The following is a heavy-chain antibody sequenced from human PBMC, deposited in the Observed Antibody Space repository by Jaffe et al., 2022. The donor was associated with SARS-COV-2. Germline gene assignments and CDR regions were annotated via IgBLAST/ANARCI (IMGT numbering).Heavy chain of an antibody. CDR3: ARDQRRRDYYDSSGLI. V-gene: IGHV3-7*01. J-gene: IGHJ3*02. Sequence: EMQLVESGGNLVQPGGSLRLSCAASGFTFSDYCMSWVRQAPGKGLEWVATIKQDGSEKYYVDSVKDRFTISRDNTKNSLYLQMNSLRDDDTAMYYCARDQRRRDYYDSSGLIWGQGTMVTVSS. CDR2: IKQDGSEK. CDR1: GFTFSDYC. D-gene: IGHD3-22*01.